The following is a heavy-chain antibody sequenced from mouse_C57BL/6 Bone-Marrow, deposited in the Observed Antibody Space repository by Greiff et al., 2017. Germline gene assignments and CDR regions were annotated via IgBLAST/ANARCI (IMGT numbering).Heavy chain of an antibody. V-gene: IGHV14-4*01. CDR1: GFNIKDDY. CDR3: TYGNYEDY. CDR2: IDPENGDT. D-gene: IGHD2-1*01. Sequence: VPLKESGAELVRPGASVKLSCTASGFNIKDDYMHWVTQRPEQGLEWIGWIDPENGDTEYASKFQGTAPITADTTSHTAYLLLSSLTSEDAAVYYCTYGNYEDYWGQGTTLTVSS. J-gene: IGHJ2*01.